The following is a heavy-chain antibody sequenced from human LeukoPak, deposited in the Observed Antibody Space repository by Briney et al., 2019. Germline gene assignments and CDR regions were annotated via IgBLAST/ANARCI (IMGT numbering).Heavy chain of an antibody. CDR2: IYYSGST. CDR3: ARHYRRTSHRPITC. Sequence: KASQTLSLTCEVSGVTISSYYWSWIRQPPGKGLEWIGYIYYSGSTNYNPSLKSRVTISVAMSKNQFSLKLSSVTAADTAVCYCARHYRRTSHRPITCWGQGTLVTVSS. J-gene: IGHJ4*02. D-gene: IGHD5-24*01. CDR1: GVTISSYY. V-gene: IGHV4-59*08.